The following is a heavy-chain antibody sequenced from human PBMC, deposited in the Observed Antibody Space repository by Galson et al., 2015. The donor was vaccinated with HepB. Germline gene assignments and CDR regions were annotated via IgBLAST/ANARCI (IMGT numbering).Heavy chain of an antibody. Sequence: LRLSCAASGFTFSNAWMSWVRQAPGKGLEWVGRIKSKTDGGTTDYAAPVKGRFTISRDDSKNTLYLQMNSLKTEDTAVYYCTTRESGLGWELSYWSYYFDYWGQGTLVTVSS. CDR1: GFTFSNAW. CDR2: IKSKTDGGTT. J-gene: IGHJ4*02. D-gene: IGHD1-26*01. CDR3: TTRESGLGWELSYWSYYFDY. V-gene: IGHV3-15*01.